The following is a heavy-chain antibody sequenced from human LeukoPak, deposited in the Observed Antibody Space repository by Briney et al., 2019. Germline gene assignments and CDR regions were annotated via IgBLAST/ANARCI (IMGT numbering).Heavy chain of an antibody. Sequence: XSVKVSCKVSGYTLTELSMHWVRQAPGKVLEWMGGVDPEDGETIYAQKFQGRVTMTEDTSTDTAYMELSSLRSEDTAVYYCATLPITMVRGVIPPFDYWGQGTLVTVSS. CDR2: VDPEDGET. D-gene: IGHD3-10*01. V-gene: IGHV1-24*01. J-gene: IGHJ4*02. CDR3: ATLPITMVRGVIPPFDY. CDR1: GYTLTELS.